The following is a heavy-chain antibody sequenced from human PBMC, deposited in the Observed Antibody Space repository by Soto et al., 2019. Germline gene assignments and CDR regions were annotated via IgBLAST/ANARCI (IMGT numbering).Heavy chain of an antibody. CDR3: ARHRIAADIFDV. J-gene: IGHJ3*01. CDR2: IDASDSYT. V-gene: IGHV5-10-1*01. D-gene: IGHD6-13*01. CDR1: GYIFTNYW. Sequence: GESLKTSCKASGYIFTNYWITWVRQTPGKGLEWMGRIDASDSYTNYSPSYQGHVTISVDKSITTAYLQWSSLKASDTAMYYCARHRIAADIFDVWGQGTMVTVSS.